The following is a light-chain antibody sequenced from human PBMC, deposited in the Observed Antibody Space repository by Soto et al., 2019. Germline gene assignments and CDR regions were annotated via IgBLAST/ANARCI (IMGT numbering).Light chain of an antibody. CDR1: HNDIGTYDY. CDR3: SSFTSNRIYV. V-gene: IGLV2-14*03. J-gene: IGLJ1*01. Sequence: QSVLTQPTSVSGSPGQSITISCTGNHNDIGTYDYVSWYQQHPGRAPRLLIHGVTTRASGISGRFSASKSGLTASLTISGLQPEDEADYYCSSFTSNRIYVFGPGTKLTVL. CDR2: GVT.